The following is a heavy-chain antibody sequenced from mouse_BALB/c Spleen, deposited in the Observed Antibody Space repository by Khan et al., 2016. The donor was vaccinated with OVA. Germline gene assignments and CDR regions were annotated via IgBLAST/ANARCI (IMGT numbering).Heavy chain of an antibody. CDR2: ISSGGSYT. CDR1: EFIFSNYA. V-gene: IGHV5-9-3*01. D-gene: IGHD1-1*01. Sequence: EVELVESGGDLVKPGGSLKFSCAASEFIFSNYAMSWVRQTPEKRLEWVATISSGGSYTYYPDSVKGRFTISRDNANNHLYLQMSSLRSEDTAMYYCARTPGYYGSNYFDYWGQGTTLTVSS. CDR3: ARTPGYYGSNYFDY. J-gene: IGHJ2*01.